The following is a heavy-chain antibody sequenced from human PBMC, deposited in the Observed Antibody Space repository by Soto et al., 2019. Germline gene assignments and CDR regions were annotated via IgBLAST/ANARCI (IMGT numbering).Heavy chain of an antibody. Sequence: ASVKVSCKASGYTFTSYGISWVRQAPGQGLEWMGWISAYNGNTNYAQKLQGRVTMTTDTSTSTAYMELRSLRSDDTAVYYCAGDWAAAGPFDYWGQGTLVTGSS. D-gene: IGHD6-13*01. CDR1: GYTFTSYG. CDR3: AGDWAAAGPFDY. J-gene: IGHJ4*02. V-gene: IGHV1-18*01. CDR2: ISAYNGNT.